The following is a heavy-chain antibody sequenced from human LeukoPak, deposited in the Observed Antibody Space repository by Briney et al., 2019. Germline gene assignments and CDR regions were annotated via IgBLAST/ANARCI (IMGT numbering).Heavy chain of an antibody. Sequence: GGSLRLSCAASGFTFSSYAMHWVRQAPGKGLEWVAVISYDGSNKYYADSVKGRFTISRDNSKNTLYLQMNSLRAEDTAVYYCAKDQVGSSWRPDWFDPWGQGTLVTVSS. V-gene: IGHV3-30*04. CDR2: ISYDGSNK. D-gene: IGHD6-13*01. CDR3: AKDQVGSSWRPDWFDP. CDR1: GFTFSSYA. J-gene: IGHJ5*02.